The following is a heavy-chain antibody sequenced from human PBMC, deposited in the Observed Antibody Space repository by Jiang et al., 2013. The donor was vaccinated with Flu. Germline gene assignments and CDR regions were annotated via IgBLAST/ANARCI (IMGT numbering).Heavy chain of an antibody. J-gene: IGHJ4*02. Sequence: VQLVESGGGVVQPGRSLRLSCAASGFTFSSYGMHWVRQAPGKGLEWVAVISYDGSNKYYADSVKGRFTISRDNSKNTLYLQMNSLRAEDTAVYYCASTRRLLAPTDYWGQGTLVTVSS. CDR3: ASTRRLLAPTDY. CDR1: GFTFSSYG. CDR2: ISYDGSNK. V-gene: IGHV3-30*03. D-gene: IGHD3-22*01.